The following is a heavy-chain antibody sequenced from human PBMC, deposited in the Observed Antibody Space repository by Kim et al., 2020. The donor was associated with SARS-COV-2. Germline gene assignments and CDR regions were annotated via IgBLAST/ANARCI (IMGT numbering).Heavy chain of an antibody. CDR2: IIPIFGTA. CDR1: GGTFSSYA. CDR3: ARGPVYSSGWYYFDY. D-gene: IGHD6-19*01. V-gene: IGHV1-69*13. J-gene: IGHJ4*02. Sequence: SVKVSCKASGGTFSSYAISWVRQAPGQGLEWMGGIIPIFGTANYAQKFQGRVTITADESTSTAYMELSSLRSEDTAVYYCARGPVYSSGWYYFDYWGQGTLVTVSS.